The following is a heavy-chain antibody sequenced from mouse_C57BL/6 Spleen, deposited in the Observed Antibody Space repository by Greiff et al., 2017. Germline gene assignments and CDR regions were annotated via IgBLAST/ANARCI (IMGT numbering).Heavy chain of an antibody. CDR2: IDPETGGT. Sequence: QVQLKESGAELVRPGASVTLSCKASGYTFTDYEMHWVKQTPVHGLEWIGAIDPETGGTAYNQKFKGKAILTADKSSSTAYMELRSLTSEDSAVYYCTRGKYRAYGNYAWFAYGGQGTLVTVSA. V-gene: IGHV1-15*01. CDR1: GYTFTDYE. J-gene: IGHJ3*01. D-gene: IGHD2-1*01. CDR3: TRGKYRAYGNYAWFAY.